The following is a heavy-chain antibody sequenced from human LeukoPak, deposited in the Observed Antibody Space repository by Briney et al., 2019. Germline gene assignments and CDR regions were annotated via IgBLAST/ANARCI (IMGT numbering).Heavy chain of an antibody. J-gene: IGHJ6*02. CDR2: IIPIFGTA. CDR3: ARSNVDIVAQGYYYYYYGMDV. Sequence: SVKVSCKASGGTFISYAISWVRQAPGQGLEWMGGIIPIFGTANYAQKFQGRVTITADESTSTAYMELSSLRSEDTAVYYCARSNVDIVAQGYYYYYYGMDVWGQGTTVTVSS. V-gene: IGHV1-69*13. CDR1: GGTFISYA. D-gene: IGHD5-12*01.